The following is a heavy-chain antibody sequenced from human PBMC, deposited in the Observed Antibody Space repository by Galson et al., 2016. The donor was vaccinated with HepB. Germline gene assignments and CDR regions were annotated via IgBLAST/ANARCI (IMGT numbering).Heavy chain of an antibody. CDR3: ARAPGYNYYFDK. CDR1: GFTFGTYW. CDR2: IKQDGSEK. Sequence: SLRLSCAASGFTFGTYWMTWVRQAPGKGLEWVASIKQDGSEKYYVDSVKGRFTISRDNAKNSLYLQMNSLRAEDTAFYYCARAPGYNYYFDKWGQGIQVTVSS. D-gene: IGHD5-24*01. J-gene: IGHJ4*02. V-gene: IGHV3-7*03.